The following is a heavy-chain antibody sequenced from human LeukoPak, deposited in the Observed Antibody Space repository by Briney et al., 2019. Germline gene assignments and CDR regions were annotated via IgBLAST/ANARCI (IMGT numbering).Heavy chain of an antibody. D-gene: IGHD1-26*01. Sequence: PGRSLRLSCEASGFTFDDYAMDWVRQAPGKGLEWVSGISWNSHSIAHAASVQGRFTISRDNAKNSLYLQMNSLKAEDTAFYYCARKDGKVGTRPFDYWGQGILVTVSS. J-gene: IGHJ4*02. CDR1: GFTFDDYA. CDR3: ARKDGKVGTRPFDY. V-gene: IGHV3-9*01. CDR2: ISWNSHSI.